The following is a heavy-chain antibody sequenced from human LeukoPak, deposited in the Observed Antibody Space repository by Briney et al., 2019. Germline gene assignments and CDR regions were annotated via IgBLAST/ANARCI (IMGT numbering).Heavy chain of an antibody. CDR2: IYPGDSDT. J-gene: IGHJ4*02. D-gene: IGHD3-10*01. CDR3: ARAITMVRGVIITFHFDY. Sequence: GESLKISCKGSGYSFTSYWIGWVRQMPGKGLEWMGIIYPGDSDTRYSPSFQGQVTISADKSISTAYLQWSSLKASGTAMYYCARAITMVRGVIITFHFDYWGQGTLVTVSS. V-gene: IGHV5-51*01. CDR1: GYSFTSYW.